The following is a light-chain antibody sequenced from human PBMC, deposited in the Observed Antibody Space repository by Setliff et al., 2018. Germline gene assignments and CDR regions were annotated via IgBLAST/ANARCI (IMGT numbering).Light chain of an antibody. V-gene: IGLV2-14*01. CDR1: SSDVGGYNY. CDR3: SSYTSSSTSVV. CDR2: DVS. J-gene: IGLJ2*01. Sequence: QSVLTQPASVSGSPGQSITISCTGTSSDVGGYNYVSWYQQHPGKAPKLMIYDVSKRPSGVSNRFSGSKSGNTASLTTSGLQAEDEADYYCSSYTSSSTSVVFGGGTKVTVL.